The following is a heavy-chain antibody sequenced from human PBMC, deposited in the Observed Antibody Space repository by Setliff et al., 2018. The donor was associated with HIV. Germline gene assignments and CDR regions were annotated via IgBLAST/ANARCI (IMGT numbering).Heavy chain of an antibody. CDR1: GYTFTNSD. J-gene: IGHJ5*02. D-gene: IGHD2-15*01. CDR3: AISEYCSGGTCTRKNWFDL. Sequence: ASVKVSCKASGYTFTNSDINWVRQAPGQGLECLGWTNPNSEVTNYAQKFQGRVTMTRDTSTSTVYMELSSLRSEGTAVYYCAISEYCSGGTCTRKNWFDLWGQGTLVTVSS. V-gene: IGHV1-2*02. CDR2: TNPNSEVT.